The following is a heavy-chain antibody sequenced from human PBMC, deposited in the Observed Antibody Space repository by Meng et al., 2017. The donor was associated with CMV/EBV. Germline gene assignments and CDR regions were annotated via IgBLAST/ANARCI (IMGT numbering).Heavy chain of an antibody. CDR3: ARYCSSTSCYRFDP. V-gene: IGHV3-21*01. CDR1: GFTFSSYS. D-gene: IGHD2-2*02. Sequence: LKISSAASGFTFSSYSMNWVRPAAGKGLEWVSSISSSSSYIYYADSVKSRFTISRDNAKNSLYLQMNSLRAEDTAVYYCARYCSSTSCYRFDPWGQGTLVTVSS. J-gene: IGHJ5*02. CDR2: ISSSSSYI.